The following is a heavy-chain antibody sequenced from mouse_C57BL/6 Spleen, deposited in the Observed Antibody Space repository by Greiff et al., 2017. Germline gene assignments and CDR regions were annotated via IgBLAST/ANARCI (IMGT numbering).Heavy chain of an antibody. D-gene: IGHD1-1*01. CDR1: GFTFSDYG. V-gene: IGHV5-15*01. J-gene: IGHJ3*01. CDR2: ISNLAYSI. CDR3: ARLTTVEGLAY. Sequence: EVNVVESGGGLVQPGGSLKLSCAASGFTFSDYGMAWVRQAPRKGPEWVAFISNLAYSIYYADTVTGRFTFSRENAKNTLYLEMSSLRSEDTAMYYCARLTTVEGLAYWGQGALVTVSA.